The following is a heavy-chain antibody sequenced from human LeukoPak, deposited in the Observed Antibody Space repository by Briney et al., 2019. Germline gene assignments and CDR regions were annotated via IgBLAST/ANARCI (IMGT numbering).Heavy chain of an antibody. CDR2: IYSGGST. CDR3: SRRPSGSYYYYGMDV. Sequence: GGSLRLSCAASGFTVSSNYMSWVRQAPGKGLEWVSVIYSGGSTYYADSVKGRFTIFSDNSKNTPYHQLNSMRAEDTAVYYCSRRPSGSYYYYGMDVWGQGTTVTVSS. V-gene: IGHV3-53*01. J-gene: IGHJ6*02. CDR1: GFTVSSNY. D-gene: IGHD1-26*01.